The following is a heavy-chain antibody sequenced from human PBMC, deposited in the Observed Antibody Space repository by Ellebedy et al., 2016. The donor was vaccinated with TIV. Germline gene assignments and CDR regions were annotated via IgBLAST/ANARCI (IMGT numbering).Heavy chain of an antibody. J-gene: IGHJ4*02. V-gene: IGHV3-23*01. CDR3: ARKGLPDY. Sequence: GGSLRLSCAASGFTFSSYWMTWVRQAPGKGLEWVSGISGSGGTTYYADSVKGRFTISRDNSKNTLYLQMNSLRAEDTAVYFCARKGLPDYWGQGTLVTVSS. CDR2: ISGSGGTT. CDR1: GFTFSSYW. D-gene: IGHD3-16*01.